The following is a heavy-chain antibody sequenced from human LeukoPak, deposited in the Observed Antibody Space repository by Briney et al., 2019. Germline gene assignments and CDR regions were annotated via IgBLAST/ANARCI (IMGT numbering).Heavy chain of an antibody. CDR2: IRSKPNNYAT. J-gene: IGHJ4*02. V-gene: IGHV3-73*01. Sequence: GGSLKLSCAASGFTFSDSAFHWVRQASGKGLEWVGRIRSKPNNYATAYSASVKGRLTISRDDSKNTAYLQMNSLNTEDTAMYYCTRHLMGATPFDYWGQGTLVSVPS. CDR1: GFTFSDSA. CDR3: TRHLMGATPFDY. D-gene: IGHD1-1*01.